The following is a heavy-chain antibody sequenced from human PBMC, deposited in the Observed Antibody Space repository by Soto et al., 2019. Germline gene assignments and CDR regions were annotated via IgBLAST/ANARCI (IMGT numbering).Heavy chain of an antibody. J-gene: IGHJ5*02. V-gene: IGHV4-61*01. CDR2: IYYSGST. CDR3: ATYVVTATPGVGWFDP. D-gene: IGHD2-21*02. CDR1: GGSVSSGSYY. Sequence: QVQLQESGPGLVKPSETLSLTCTVSGGSVSSGSYYWSWIRQPPGKGLEWIGYIYYSGSTNYNPSPKSRVTISVDTSKNQFSLKLSSVTAADTAVYYCATYVVTATPGVGWFDPWGQGTLVTVSS.